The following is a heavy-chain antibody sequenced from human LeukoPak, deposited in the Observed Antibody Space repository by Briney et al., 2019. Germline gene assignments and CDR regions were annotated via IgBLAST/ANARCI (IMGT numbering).Heavy chain of an antibody. CDR3: ARGPVVPARYNWFDP. CDR1: GYTFTSYD. J-gene: IGHJ5*02. D-gene: IGHD2-2*01. V-gene: IGHV1-8*01. CDR2: MNPNGGNT. Sequence: ASVKVSCKASGYTFTSYDINWVRQATGQGLEWMGWMNPNGGNTGYAQKFQGRVTMTRNTSISTAYMELSSLRSEDTAVYYCARGPVVPARYNWFDPWGQGTLVTVSS.